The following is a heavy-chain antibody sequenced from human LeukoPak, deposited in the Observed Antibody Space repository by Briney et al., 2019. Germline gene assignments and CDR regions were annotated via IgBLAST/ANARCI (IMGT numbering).Heavy chain of an antibody. D-gene: IGHD4-17*01. CDR1: GGSLSSYY. V-gene: IGHV4-59*01. Sequence: PSETLSLTCTVSGGSLSSYYWSWIRQPPGKGLEWIGYIYYSGSTNYNPSLKSRVTISVDTSKNQFSLKLSSVTAADTAVYYCARFKNGDLDYWGQGTLVTVSS. CDR2: IYYSGST. J-gene: IGHJ4*02. CDR3: ARFKNGDLDY.